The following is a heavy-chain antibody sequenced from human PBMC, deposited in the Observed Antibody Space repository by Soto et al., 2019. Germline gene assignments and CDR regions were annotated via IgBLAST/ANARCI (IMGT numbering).Heavy chain of an antibody. CDR1: GGSISSYY. J-gene: IGHJ4*02. V-gene: IGHV4-59*08. CDR2: IYYSGST. CDR3: ARLYYYDSSFDY. D-gene: IGHD3-22*01. Sequence: QVQLQESGPGLVKPSETLSLTCTVSGGSISSYYWSWIRQPPGKGLEWIGYIYYSGSTNYNPSLKSRVTISVDTSKNQFSLKLSSVTAADTAVYYCARLYYYDSSFDYWGQGTLVTVSS.